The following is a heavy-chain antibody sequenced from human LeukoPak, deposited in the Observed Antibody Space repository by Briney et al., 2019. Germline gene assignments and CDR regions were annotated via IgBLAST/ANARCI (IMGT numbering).Heavy chain of an antibody. Sequence: SVKVSCKASGGTFSSYSISWVRQAPGQGLEWMGGIIPIFDTADHAQKFQGRVTITADEFTSTAYMELSSLRSEDTAVFYCARISLGAIWGYYYGMDVWGQGTTVTVSS. D-gene: IGHD1-26*01. V-gene: IGHV1-69*13. CDR2: IIPIFDTA. J-gene: IGHJ6*02. CDR1: GGTFSSYS. CDR3: ARISLGAIWGYYYGMDV.